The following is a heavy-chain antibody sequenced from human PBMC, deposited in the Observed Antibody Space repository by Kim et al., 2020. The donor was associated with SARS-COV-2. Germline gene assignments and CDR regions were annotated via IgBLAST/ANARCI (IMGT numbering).Heavy chain of an antibody. CDR3: ARAREYYGSGTYYPYYFDY. CDR1: GFTFSSYS. Sequence: GGSLRLSCAASGFTFSSYSMTWVRQAPGKGLEWVSSISSGSSYIYYADSVKGRFTISRDNARNSLYLQMNSLRGEDTAVYYCARAREYYGSGTYYPYYFDYWGQGTLVTVSS. V-gene: IGHV3-21*01. CDR2: ISSGSSYI. D-gene: IGHD3-10*01. J-gene: IGHJ4*02.